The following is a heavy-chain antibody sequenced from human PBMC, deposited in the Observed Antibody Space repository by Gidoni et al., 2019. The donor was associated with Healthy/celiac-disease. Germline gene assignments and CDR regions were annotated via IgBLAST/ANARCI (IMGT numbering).Heavy chain of an antibody. CDR1: GFTFDDYA. CDR2: IRWNSGSI. CDR3: AKDIVTSSYDFWSGYYGRGSTHAFDI. V-gene: IGHV3-9*01. Sequence: EVQLVESGGGLVQPGRSLRLFCADSGFTFDDYAMTWVRQAPGKGLGWVSGIRWNSGSIGYADSVKDRFTISRDNAKNSLYLQMNSLRAEDTALYYCAKDIVTSSYDFWSGYYGRGSTHAFDIWGQGTMVTVSS. D-gene: IGHD3-3*01. J-gene: IGHJ3*02.